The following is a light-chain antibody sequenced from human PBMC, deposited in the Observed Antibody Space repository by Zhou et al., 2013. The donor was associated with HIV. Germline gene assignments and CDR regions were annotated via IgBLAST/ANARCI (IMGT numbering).Light chain of an antibody. Sequence: DIVMTQTPLSLSVTPGQPASISCKSSQSLLHSDGKTYLYWYLQKPGQSPQLLIYEVSSRFSGVPDRFSGSGSGTDFTLKISRVRLRMLGYHCMQGPDLPVTFGGGTKVEIK. CDR3: MQGPDLPVT. CDR1: QSLLHSDGKTY. J-gene: IGKJ4*01. V-gene: IGKV2-29*03. CDR2: EVS.